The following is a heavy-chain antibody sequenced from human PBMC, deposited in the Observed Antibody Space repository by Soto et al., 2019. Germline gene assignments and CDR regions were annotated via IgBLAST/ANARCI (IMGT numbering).Heavy chain of an antibody. D-gene: IGHD3-16*01. CDR2: IYSGGST. J-gene: IGHJ4*02. Sequence: EVQLVESGGGLVQPGGSLRLSCAASGFTVSTKYMSWGRQAPGKGLEWVSVIYSGGSTFYADSVRGRFTISRDNSKNTVNLQMNSLRPEDTAVFYCARDPWVADYWGQGTLVTVSS. V-gene: IGHV3-66*01. CDR3: ARDPWVADY. CDR1: GFTVSTKY.